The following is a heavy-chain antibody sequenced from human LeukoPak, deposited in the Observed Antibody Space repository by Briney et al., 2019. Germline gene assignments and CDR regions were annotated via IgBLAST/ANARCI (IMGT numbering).Heavy chain of an antibody. D-gene: IGHD2-8*02. CDR3: AKTYMWSIDAFHI. CDR1: GFTFSNYA. Sequence: GGSLRLSCAASGFTFSNYAMSWVRQAPGKGLEWVSGITARADSTYYADSVEGRVTIFRDNSKNTLFLQLNSLRAEDAAVYYCAKTYMWSIDAFHIWGQGTMVTVSS. CDR2: ITARADST. J-gene: IGHJ3*02. V-gene: IGHV3-23*01.